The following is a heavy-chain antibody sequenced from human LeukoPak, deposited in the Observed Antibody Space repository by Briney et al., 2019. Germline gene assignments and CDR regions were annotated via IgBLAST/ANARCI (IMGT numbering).Heavy chain of an antibody. D-gene: IGHD3-9*01. V-gene: IGHV3-30*02. CDR1: GFTFSSYG. CDR2: IRYDGSNK. J-gene: IGHJ4*02. CDR3: AKDRSQYYDILTGYYNPPWYYFDY. Sequence: PGGSLRLSCAASGFTFSSYGMHWVRQAPGKGLERVAFIRYDGSNKYYADSVKGRFTISRDNSKNTLYLQMNSLRAEDTAVYYCAKDRSQYYDILTGYYNPPWYYFDYWGQGTLVTVSS.